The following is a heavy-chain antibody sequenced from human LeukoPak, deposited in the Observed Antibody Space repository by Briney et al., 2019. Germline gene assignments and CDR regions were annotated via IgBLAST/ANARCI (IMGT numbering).Heavy chain of an antibody. CDR3: ARETATYYDFWSGSEYYGMDV. CDR2: IYSGGST. J-gene: IGHJ6*02. V-gene: IGHV3-66*01. CDR1: GFTVSSNY. D-gene: IGHD3-3*01. Sequence: GGSLRLSCAASGFTVSSNYMSWVRQAPGKGLEWVSVIYSGGSTYYADSVKGRFTISRDNSKNTLYLQMNSLRAEDTAVYYCARETATYYDFWSGSEYYGMDVWGQGTTVTVSS.